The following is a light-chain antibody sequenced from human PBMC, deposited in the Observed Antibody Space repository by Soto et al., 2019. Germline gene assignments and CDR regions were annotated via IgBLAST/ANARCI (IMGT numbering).Light chain of an antibody. Sequence: DIQMTQSPSSLSASVGDRVTITCQASQDISKYLNWYQQKPGKAPTLLIYDASKLDTGVPSRFSGSGSGTDFTFSISRLQAEDIATYYCQQHDNLPLTFGGGTKVEIK. V-gene: IGKV1-33*01. CDR1: QDISKY. CDR3: QQHDNLPLT. J-gene: IGKJ4*01. CDR2: DAS.